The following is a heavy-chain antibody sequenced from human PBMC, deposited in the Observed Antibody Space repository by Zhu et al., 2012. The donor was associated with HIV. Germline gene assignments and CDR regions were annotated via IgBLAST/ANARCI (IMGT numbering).Heavy chain of an antibody. CDR2: VYHNGRT. Sequence: QVQLQESGPGLVKPSETLSLTCTVSSFSITSSYYWGWVRQSSGKGLEWIGTVYHNGRTFYNPSLESRVTISVDTSKNQFSLKLGSVTAADTAVYFCARHSRSFNGWSKFDFWGQGTLVTVSS. V-gene: IGHV4-38-2*02. CDR1: SFSITSSYY. CDR3: ARHSRSFNGWSKFDF. J-gene: IGHJ4*02. D-gene: IGHD6-19*01.